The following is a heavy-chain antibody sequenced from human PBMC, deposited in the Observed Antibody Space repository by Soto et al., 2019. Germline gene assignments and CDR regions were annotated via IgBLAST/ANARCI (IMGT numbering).Heavy chain of an antibody. D-gene: IGHD6-13*01. Sequence: EVQLVESGGGLVQPGGSLRLSCAASGFIVSSNYMTWVRQAPGKGLEWVSVIYSGSTTYYAASVKGRFTISTDNSKNTLYLKMNSLRVEDTAVYYCTRGGVPAAGGARWYWGQGTLVTVSS. V-gene: IGHV3-66*01. CDR2: IYSGSTT. J-gene: IGHJ4*02. CDR3: TRGGVPAAGGARWY. CDR1: GFIVSSNY.